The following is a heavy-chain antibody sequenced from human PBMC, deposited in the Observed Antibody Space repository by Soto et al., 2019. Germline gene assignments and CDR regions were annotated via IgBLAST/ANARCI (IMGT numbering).Heavy chain of an antibody. V-gene: IGHV3-33*01. J-gene: IGHJ6*02. Sequence: QVQLVESGGGVVQPGRSLRLSCAASGFTFSSYGMHWVRQAPGKGLEWVAVIWYDVSNKYYADSVKGRFTISRDNSMNTLYLQMNSLRAEDMAVYYCARDRVVRGAHYGLDVWGQGTTVTVSS. CDR2: IWYDVSNK. CDR1: GFTFSSYG. CDR3: ARDRVVRGAHYGLDV. D-gene: IGHD3-10*01.